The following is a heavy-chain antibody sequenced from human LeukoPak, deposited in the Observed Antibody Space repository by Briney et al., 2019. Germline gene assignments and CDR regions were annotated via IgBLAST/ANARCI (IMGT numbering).Heavy chain of an antibody. V-gene: IGHV3-15*01. CDR2: SKSKTDSRTT. CDR3: TTDLKELWFGEFLYYFDY. CDR1: GFTFSNAW. Sequence: GWALRLSCAASGFTFSNAWMIWVRQAPAKGLDWVDRSKSKTDSRTTDYAAPVKGRFTISRDDSKNTLYLQMSSLKTEHTAVYYCTTDLKELWFGEFLYYFDYWGQGTLVTVSS. J-gene: IGHJ4*02. D-gene: IGHD3-10*01.